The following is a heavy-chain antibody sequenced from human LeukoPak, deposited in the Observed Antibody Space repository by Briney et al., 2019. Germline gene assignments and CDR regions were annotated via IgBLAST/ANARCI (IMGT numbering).Heavy chain of an antibody. CDR2: IIPIFGTA. Sequence: ASVKVSCKASGGTFSSYAISWVRQAPGQGLEWMGGIIPIFGTANYAQKFQGRVTLTADESTSTAYMELSSLRSEDTAVYYCARTSIVGAPWYYYYYMDVWGKGTTVTVSS. J-gene: IGHJ6*03. D-gene: IGHD1-26*01. CDR3: ARTSIVGAPWYYYYYMDV. V-gene: IGHV1-69*13. CDR1: GGTFSSYA.